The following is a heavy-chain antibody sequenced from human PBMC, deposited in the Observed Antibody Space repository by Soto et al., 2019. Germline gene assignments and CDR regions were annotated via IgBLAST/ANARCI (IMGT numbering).Heavy chain of an antibody. V-gene: IGHV4-59*01. Sequence: PSETLSLTCSVSGGSISGSYWSWIRQSPVKGLEWLGYVYYTGSTNYSPSLRSRVSNSVDTSKNEFSLSLSSVTAADTAVYFCARSLAVPGAYIDYCGQGTQVTVSS. CDR1: GGSISGSY. CDR3: ARSLAVPGAYIDY. J-gene: IGHJ4*02. CDR2: VYYTGST. D-gene: IGHD6-19*01.